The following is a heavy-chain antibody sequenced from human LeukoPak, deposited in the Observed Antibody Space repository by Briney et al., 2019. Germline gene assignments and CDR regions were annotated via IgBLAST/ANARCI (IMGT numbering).Heavy chain of an antibody. V-gene: IGHV4-59*12. J-gene: IGHJ4*02. CDR3: ARGVRDIVVVVAATAANFDY. Sequence: PSETLSLTCTVSGGSISSYYWSWIRQPPGKGLEWIGYIYYSGSTNYNPSLKSRVTISVDTSKNQFSLKLSSVTAADTAVYYCARGVRDIVVVVAATAANFDYWGQGTLVTVSS. CDR1: GGSISSYY. D-gene: IGHD2-15*01. CDR2: IYYSGST.